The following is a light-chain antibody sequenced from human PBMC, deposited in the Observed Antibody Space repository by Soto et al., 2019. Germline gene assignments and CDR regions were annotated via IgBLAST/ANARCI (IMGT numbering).Light chain of an antibody. CDR3: QQRNSYPRT. CDR2: AAS. J-gene: IGKJ2*01. CDR1: QGINIF. V-gene: IGKV1-9*01. Sequence: DIQLTQSPSFLSASVGDRVTITCRASQGINIFLAWFRQKPGKAPNLLISAASTLQSGVPSRFSGSGSETELTLTITSLQPEDSATYYCQQRNSYPRTFGQGTKVEIK.